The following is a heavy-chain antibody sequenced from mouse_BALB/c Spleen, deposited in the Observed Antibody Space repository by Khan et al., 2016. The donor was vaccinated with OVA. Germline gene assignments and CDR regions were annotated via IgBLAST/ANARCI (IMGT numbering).Heavy chain of an antibody. D-gene: IGHD2-14*01. J-gene: IGHJ4*01. CDR1: GYTFTTAG. Sequence: QIQLVQSGPELKKPGETVRISCKASGYTFTTAGMQWVQKMPGKGLKWIGWINTHSGVPKYAEDFKGRFALSLETSASTVYLQLTNLKNADTATYFCARGGAAFYRNDGGAIDYWGQGTSVTVSS. CDR2: INTHSGVP. CDR3: ARGGAAFYRNDGGAIDY. V-gene: IGHV9-4*02.